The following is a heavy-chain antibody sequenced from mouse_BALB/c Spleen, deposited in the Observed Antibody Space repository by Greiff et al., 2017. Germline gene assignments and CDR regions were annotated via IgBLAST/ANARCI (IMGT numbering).Heavy chain of an antibody. Sequence: VQLKESGAELVKPGASVKLSCKASGYTFTSYYMYWVKQRPGQGLEWIGEINPSNGGTNFNEKFKSKATLTVDKSSSTAYMQLSSLTSEDSAVYYCTKGMSAFDYWGQGTTLTVSS. J-gene: IGHJ2*01. CDR1: GYTFTSYY. CDR3: TKGMSAFDY. V-gene: IGHV1S81*02. CDR2: INPSNGGT.